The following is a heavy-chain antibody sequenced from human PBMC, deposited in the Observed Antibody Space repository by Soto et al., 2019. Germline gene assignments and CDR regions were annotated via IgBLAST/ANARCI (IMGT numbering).Heavy chain of an antibody. CDR1: GGTFSSYT. J-gene: IGHJ3*02. CDR3: ARFYCSGGSCYRDDAFDI. Sequence: QVQLVQSGAEVKKPGSSVKVSCKASGGTFSSYTISWVRQAPGQELEWMGRSIPILGIANYAQKFQGRITITADKSTSTAYMELSSLRSEDTAVYFCARFYCSGGSCYRDDAFDIWGQGTMVTVSS. V-gene: IGHV1-69*02. D-gene: IGHD2-15*01. CDR2: SIPILGIA.